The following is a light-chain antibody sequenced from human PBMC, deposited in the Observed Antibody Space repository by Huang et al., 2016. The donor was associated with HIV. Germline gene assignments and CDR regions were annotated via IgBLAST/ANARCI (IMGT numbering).Light chain of an antibody. CDR3: QQSYSIPWT. Sequence: IQMTQSPSSLPAFVGDRVTITCRASQSITTSLNWYQQKIGESPKLLIYAASILQSGVPLRFGGSGSGTNFSLTITNLQSEDFAVYYCQQSYSIPWTFGQGTRVEI. V-gene: IGKV1-39*01. CDR2: AAS. J-gene: IGKJ1*01. CDR1: QSITTS.